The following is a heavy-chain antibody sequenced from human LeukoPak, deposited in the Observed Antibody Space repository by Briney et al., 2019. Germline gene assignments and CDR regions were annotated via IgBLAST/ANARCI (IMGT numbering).Heavy chain of an antibody. D-gene: IGHD1-26*01. J-gene: IGHJ4*02. CDR2: INPNSGGT. CDR3: AWGRVGATQNGY. V-gene: IGHV1-2*02. CDR1: GYTFTDYY. Sequence: ASVKVSCKASGYTFTDYYIHWVRQAPGQGLEYMGWINPNSGGTNYPQTFQGRVTMTGDTSISTAYMELSGLRSDDTALYFCAWGRVGATQNGYWGQGTLVTVSS.